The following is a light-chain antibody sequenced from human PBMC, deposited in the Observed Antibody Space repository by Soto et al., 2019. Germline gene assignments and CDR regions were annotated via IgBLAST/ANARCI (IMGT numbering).Light chain of an antibody. J-gene: IGKJ4*01. V-gene: IGKV3-20*01. CDR3: QQYRTSPSLT. CDR2: GAS. Sequence: EIVLTQSPGTLSLSPGERATLSCRASQSVSSSYLAWYQQKPGQAPRLLIYGASSRATGIPDRFSGSGSGTDFTLTISRLEPEDFAVYYCQQYRTSPSLTFGGGTKVEI. CDR1: QSVSSSY.